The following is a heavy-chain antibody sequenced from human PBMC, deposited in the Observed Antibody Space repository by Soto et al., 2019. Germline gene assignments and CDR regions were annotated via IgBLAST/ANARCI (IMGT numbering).Heavy chain of an antibody. CDR1: GGSISSGGYY. D-gene: IGHD6-19*01. Sequence: SETLSLTCTVSGGSISSGGYYWSWIRQHPGKGLEYIGYIYYSGSTYYNPSLKSRVAISIDTSKNQFSLQLNSVTPEDTAVYYCARTGSDSSGAFFDYWGQGTLVTVSS. J-gene: IGHJ4*02. CDR3: ARTGSDSSGAFFDY. CDR2: IYYSGST. V-gene: IGHV4-31*03.